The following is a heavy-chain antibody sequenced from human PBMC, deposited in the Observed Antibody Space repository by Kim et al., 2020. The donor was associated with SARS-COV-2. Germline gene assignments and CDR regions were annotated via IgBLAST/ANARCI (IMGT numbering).Heavy chain of an antibody. V-gene: IGHV4-34*01. D-gene: IGHD3-22*01. CDR1: GRSFGGYS. CDR2: INHSGST. Sequence: SETLSLTCAVDGRSFGGYSWTWIRQPPGKGLQWIGEINHSGSTNYNPSLKSRVTISLDTSKNQFSLRLKSVTAADTAVYYCARGKTEISMIVVVMTGASNYFDFWGQGNLVTVSS. CDR3: ARGKTEISMIVVVMTGASNYFDF. J-gene: IGHJ4*02.